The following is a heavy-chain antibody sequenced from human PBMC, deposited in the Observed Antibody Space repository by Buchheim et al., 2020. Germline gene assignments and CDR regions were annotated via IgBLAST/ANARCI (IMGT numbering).Heavy chain of an antibody. D-gene: IGHD3-3*01. J-gene: IGHJ5*02. CDR3: ARGLMYYDFWSGYCFWFDP. CDR2: INHSGST. Sequence: QVQLQQWGAGLLKPSETLSLTCAVYGGSFSGYYWSWIRQPPGKGLEWIGEINHSGSTNYNPSLKSRVTISVDTAKNQFYLKLSSVTAADTAVYYCARGLMYYDFWSGYCFWFDPWGQGTL. CDR1: GGSFSGYY. V-gene: IGHV4-34*01.